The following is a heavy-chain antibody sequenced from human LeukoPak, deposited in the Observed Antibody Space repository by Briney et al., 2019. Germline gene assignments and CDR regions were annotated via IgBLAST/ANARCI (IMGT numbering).Heavy chain of an antibody. D-gene: IGHD3-10*01. CDR3: ARDWAVTNPYYTGSESYGGYFDL. J-gene: IGHJ2*01. Sequence: ASVKVSCKASRGTFSSYAISWVRQAPGQGLEWMGWINTNDGNPTYAQDFTGRFVFSLDTSVNTVYLQINSLKAEDTAVYYCARDWAVTNPYYTGSESYGGYFDLWGRGTLVTVSS. CDR2: INTNDGNP. CDR1: RGTFSSYA. V-gene: IGHV7-4-1*02.